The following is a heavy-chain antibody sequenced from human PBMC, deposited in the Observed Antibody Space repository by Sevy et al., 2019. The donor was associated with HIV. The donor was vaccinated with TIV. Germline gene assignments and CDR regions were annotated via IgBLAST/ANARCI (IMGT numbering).Heavy chain of an antibody. J-gene: IGHJ3*02. D-gene: IGHD3-10*01. Sequence: GGSLSLSCAASGFTFSSYAMHWVRQAPGKGLEWVAVISYDGSNKYYADSVKGRFTISRDNSKKTLYLQMNSLRAEDTAVYYCARDRSASFHDAFDILGQGTMVTVSS. CDR1: GFTFSSYA. CDR2: ISYDGSNK. CDR3: ARDRSASFHDAFDI. V-gene: IGHV3-30-3*01.